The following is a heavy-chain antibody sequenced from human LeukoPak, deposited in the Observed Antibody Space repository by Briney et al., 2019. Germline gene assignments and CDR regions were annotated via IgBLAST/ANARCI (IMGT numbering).Heavy chain of an antibody. V-gene: IGHV1-24*01. D-gene: IGHD5-24*01. J-gene: IGHJ3*02. Sequence: ASVKVSCKVSGYTLTELSMHWVRQAPGKGLEWMGGFDPEDGETIYAQKFQGRVTMTEDTSTDTAYMELSRLRSDDTAVYYCARIGDGYTITDAFDIWGQGTMVTVSS. CDR3: ARIGDGYTITDAFDI. CDR1: GYTLTELS. CDR2: FDPEDGET.